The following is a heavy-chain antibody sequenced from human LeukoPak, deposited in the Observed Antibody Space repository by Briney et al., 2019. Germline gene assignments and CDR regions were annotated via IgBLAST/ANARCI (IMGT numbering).Heavy chain of an antibody. CDR2: ISYDGGNK. Sequence: PGGSLRLSCAASLLTSSGFAMHSGRQAPGKGLEWVAVISYDGGNKYYADSVKGRFTISRDNSENTLYLQMNSLRADDTAMYYCAKDLFRFCDDMDVWDVWGQGTTVTVSS. J-gene: IGHJ6*02. V-gene: IGHV3-30*18. CDR1: LLTSSGFA. CDR3: AKDLFRFCDDMDVWDV. D-gene: IGHD3-16*01.